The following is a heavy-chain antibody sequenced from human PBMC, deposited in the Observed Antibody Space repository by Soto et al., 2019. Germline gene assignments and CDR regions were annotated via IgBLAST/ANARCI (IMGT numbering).Heavy chain of an antibody. CDR1: GFTFSSYA. V-gene: IGHV3-23*01. CDR2: LSGSGGST. J-gene: IGHJ4*02. Sequence: EVQLLESGGGLVQPGGSLRLSCAASGFTFSSYAMSWVRQAPGKGLEWVSALSGSGGSTYYADSVKGRFTISRDNSKDTLYLQMNSLRAEDTAVYYCAKEGEYSSGWDNFDYWGQGTLVTVSS. CDR3: AKEGEYSSGWDNFDY. D-gene: IGHD6-19*01.